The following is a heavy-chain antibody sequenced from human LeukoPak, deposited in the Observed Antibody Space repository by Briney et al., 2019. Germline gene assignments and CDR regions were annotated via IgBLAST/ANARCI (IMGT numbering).Heavy chain of an antibody. CDR2: ISGSGGST. CDR1: GFTFSSYA. D-gene: IGHD6-19*01. Sequence: GGSLRLSCAASGFTFSSYAMSWVRQAPGKGLEWVSAISGSGGSTYYADSVKGRFTISRDNAKNTLYLQMNSLRAEDTAVYYCARGSGWYYFDYWGQGTLVTVSS. CDR3: ARGSGWYYFDY. V-gene: IGHV3-23*01. J-gene: IGHJ4*02.